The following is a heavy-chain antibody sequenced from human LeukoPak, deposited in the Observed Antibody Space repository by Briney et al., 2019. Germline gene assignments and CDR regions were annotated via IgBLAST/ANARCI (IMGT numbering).Heavy chain of an antibody. Sequence: SETLSLTCAVYGGSFSGYYWSWIRQPPGKGLEWIGEINHSGSTNYNPSLKSRVTISVDTSKNQFSLKLSSVTAADTAVYYCARDLDGFWSGPQHPYNWFDPWGQGTLVTVSS. CDR3: ARDLDGFWSGPQHPYNWFDP. D-gene: IGHD3-3*01. CDR1: GGSFSGYY. J-gene: IGHJ5*02. V-gene: IGHV4-34*01. CDR2: INHSGST.